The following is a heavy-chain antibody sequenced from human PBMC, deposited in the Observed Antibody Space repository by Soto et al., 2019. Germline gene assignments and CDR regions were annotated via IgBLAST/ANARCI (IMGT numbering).Heavy chain of an antibody. CDR3: AVRQSQNCIVVDP. D-gene: IGHD2-15*01. J-gene: IGHJ5*02. CDR2: IRFSGST. V-gene: IGHV4-59*01. Sequence: RQPPGKGLEWIGDIRFSGSTNYNPSLKSRVTISVDTSENQFSLKLSSVTAADTAVYYCAVRQSQNCIVVDPWSQGTPGTGS.